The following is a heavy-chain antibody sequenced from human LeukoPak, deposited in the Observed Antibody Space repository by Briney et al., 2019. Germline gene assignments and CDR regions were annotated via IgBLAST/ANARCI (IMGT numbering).Heavy chain of an antibody. V-gene: IGHV1-69*13. CDR2: IIPFFGTP. J-gene: IGHJ4*02. Sequence: ASVKVSCKASGYTFTSYGISWVRQAPGQGLEWMGGIIPFFGTPNYAQKFQGRVTITADESTSTAYMELSSLRSEDTAVYYCVRRYGSGSFYYWGQGTLVTVSS. CDR3: VRRYGSGSFYY. CDR1: GYTFTSYG. D-gene: IGHD3-10*01.